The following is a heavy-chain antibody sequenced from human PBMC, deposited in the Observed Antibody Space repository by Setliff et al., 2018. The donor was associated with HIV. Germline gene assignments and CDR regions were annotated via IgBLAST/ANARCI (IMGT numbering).Heavy chain of an antibody. D-gene: IGHD6-25*01. J-gene: IGHJ4*02. CDR2: INTDTGNP. V-gene: IGHV7-4-1*02. CDR1: GYSFTSYA. Sequence: ASVKVSCKASGYSFTSYAMNWVRQAPGQGLEWMGWINTDTGNPTYAQGFTGRFVFSLDTPVSTAYLQITSLKAEDTAVYYCATEIERIDSSGHWFYYWGQGTLVTVSS. CDR3: ATEIERIDSSGHWFYY.